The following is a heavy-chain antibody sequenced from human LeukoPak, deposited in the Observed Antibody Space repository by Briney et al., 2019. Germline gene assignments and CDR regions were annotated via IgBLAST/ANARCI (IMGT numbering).Heavy chain of an antibody. CDR2: IYHSGST. CDR1: GASIGTYY. CDR3: ARGGYGSWNWFDP. D-gene: IGHD1-1*01. V-gene: IGHV4-59*12. Sequence: PSECLSLTCTVSGASIGTYYGKWVRQPPGKGLEWLGYIYHSGSTQYNPSLTSRVTISVDRSKNQFSLKLSSVTAADTAVYYCARGGYGSWNWFDPWGQGTLVTVSS. J-gene: IGHJ5*02.